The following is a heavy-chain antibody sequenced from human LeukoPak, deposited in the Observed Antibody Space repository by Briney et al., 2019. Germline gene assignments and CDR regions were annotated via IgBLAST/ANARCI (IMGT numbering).Heavy chain of an antibody. Sequence: GSLRLSCAASGFTVSSNYMSWVRQAPGKGLEWLGYITYTGSTNYNPSLKSRVTISIDTSKMQFSLRVNSVTAADTAVYFCAASTWRTFIDYWGQGSLLTVSS. CDR3: AASTWRTFIDY. D-gene: IGHD2-2*01. CDR2: ITYTGST. V-gene: IGHV4-59*02. CDR1: GFTVSSNY. J-gene: IGHJ4*02.